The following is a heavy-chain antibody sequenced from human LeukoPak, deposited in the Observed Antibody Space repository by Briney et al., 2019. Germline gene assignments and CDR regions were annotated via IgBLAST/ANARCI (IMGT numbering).Heavy chain of an antibody. D-gene: IGHD1-1*01. CDR1: GFTFSGYW. CDR2: INGDGSIT. Sequence: PGGSLRLSCSASGFTFSGYWMHWVRQAPGKGLVWVSRINGDGSITNYRDSVKGRFTISRDNAENTLYLQMNSLRDEDTAVYYCARGDNAFDSWGQGTLVTVSS. V-gene: IGHV3-74*01. CDR3: ARGDNAFDS. J-gene: IGHJ4*02.